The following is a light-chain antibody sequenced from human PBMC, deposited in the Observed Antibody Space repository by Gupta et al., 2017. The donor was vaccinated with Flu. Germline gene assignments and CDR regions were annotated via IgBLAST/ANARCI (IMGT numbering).Light chain of an antibody. V-gene: IGKV4-1*01. CDR1: QSVLYSSNNKNY. J-gene: IGKJ1*01. CDR2: WAS. Sequence: DIVMTQSPDSLAVSLGARATINCKSSQSVLYSSNNKNYLAWYQQKPGQPPKLLIYWASTRESGVPDRFSGSGSGTDFTLTISGLQAEDVAVYYCQQYYSTPRTFGQGTKVEIK. CDR3: QQYYSTPRT.